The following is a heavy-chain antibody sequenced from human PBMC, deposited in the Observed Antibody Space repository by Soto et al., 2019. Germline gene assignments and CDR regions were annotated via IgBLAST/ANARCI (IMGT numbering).Heavy chain of an antibody. Sequence: QVQLQESGPGLVKPSETLSLTCTVSGGSISSYYWSWIRQPPGKGLEWIGYIYYCGSTNYNPSLKSRVTISVDTSKNQFSLKLSSVTAADTAVYYCARDPGGLAAAGGYFDYWGQGTLVTVSS. CDR2: IYYCGST. CDR1: GGSISSYY. CDR3: ARDPGGLAAAGGYFDY. J-gene: IGHJ4*02. D-gene: IGHD6-13*01. V-gene: IGHV4-59*01.